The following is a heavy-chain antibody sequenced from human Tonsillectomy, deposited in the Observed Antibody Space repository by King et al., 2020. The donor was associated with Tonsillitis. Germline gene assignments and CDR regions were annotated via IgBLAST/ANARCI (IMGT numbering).Heavy chain of an antibody. CDR1: GYTFPNYG. D-gene: IGHD4-17*01. Sequence: QLVQSGAEVKKPGASVKVSCKASGYTFPNYGIIWVRQAPGQGLEWVGWISTYNGDTNYTQNLQARVTMTTDTSTSTAYLELRSLRSDDTAIYYCARDTNAYGDYGSFDYWGQGTLVTVSS. V-gene: IGHV1-18*01. J-gene: IGHJ4*02. CDR3: ARDTNAYGDYGSFDY. CDR2: ISTYNGDT.